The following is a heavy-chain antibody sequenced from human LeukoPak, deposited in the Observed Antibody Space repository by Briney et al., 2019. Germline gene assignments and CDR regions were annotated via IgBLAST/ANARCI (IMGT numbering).Heavy chain of an antibody. CDR1: GFTFSSYW. Sequence: GGTLRLSCAASGFTFSSYWMHWVRQAPGKGLVWVSHINSDGSSTSYADSVKGRLTISRDNAKNSLYLQMNSLRAEDTAVYYCAKEGYSRGYYSYYYMDVWGKGTTVTVSS. V-gene: IGHV3-74*01. CDR3: AKEGYSRGYYSYYYMDV. J-gene: IGHJ6*03. CDR2: INSDGSST. D-gene: IGHD6-13*01.